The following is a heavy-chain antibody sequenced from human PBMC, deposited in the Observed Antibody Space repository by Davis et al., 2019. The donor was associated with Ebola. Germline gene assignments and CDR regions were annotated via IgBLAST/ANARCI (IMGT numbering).Heavy chain of an antibody. J-gene: IGHJ3*02. CDR3: ARDRGWLQSGAFDI. Sequence: SETLSLTCAVYGGSFSGYYWSWIRQPPGKGLEWIGEINHSGSTNYNPSLKSRVTISVDTSKNQFSLKLSSVTAADTAVYYCARDRGWLQSGAFDIWGQGTMVTVSS. V-gene: IGHV4-34*01. D-gene: IGHD5-24*01. CDR2: INHSGST. CDR1: GGSFSGYY.